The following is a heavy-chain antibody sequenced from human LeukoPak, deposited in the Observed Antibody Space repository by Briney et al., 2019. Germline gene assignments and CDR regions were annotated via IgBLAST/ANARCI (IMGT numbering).Heavy chain of an antibody. CDR3: ARWRRYCSGGSCYLFDY. Sequence: GSLSLSCPASGFTFSSYSMNWVRQPPGPGLGPVSSISSSSSYIYYADSVKGPFTISRDNAKNSLYRQMNSLRAEDTAVYYCARWRRYCSGGSCYLFDYWGQGTLVTVSS. CDR1: GFTFSSYS. V-gene: IGHV3-21*01. CDR2: ISSSSSYI. D-gene: IGHD2-15*01. J-gene: IGHJ4*02.